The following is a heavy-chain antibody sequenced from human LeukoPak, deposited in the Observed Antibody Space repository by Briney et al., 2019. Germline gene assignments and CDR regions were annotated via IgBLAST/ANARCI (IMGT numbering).Heavy chain of an antibody. D-gene: IGHD3-22*01. CDR2: ISAYNGDT. CDR1: GYTFTSYG. J-gene: IGHJ4*02. Sequence: ASVKVSCKASGYTFTSYGISWVRQAPGQGLEWMGWISAYNGDTNYAQKLQGRVTMTTDTSTGTAYMELRSLRSDDTAVYYCARDLYDSSGYYYGYRGQGTLVTVSS. V-gene: IGHV1-18*01. CDR3: ARDLYDSSGYYYGY.